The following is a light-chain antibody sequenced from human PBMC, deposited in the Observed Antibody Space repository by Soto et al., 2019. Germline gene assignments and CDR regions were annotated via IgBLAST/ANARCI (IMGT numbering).Light chain of an antibody. CDR2: QAS. V-gene: IGKV1-5*03. J-gene: IGKJ4*02. CDR1: QSLSKW. Sequence: DIQMTQSPSTLSASVGDRVTITCRASQSLSKWLAWYQQKPGKAPKLLIYQASNVEDGVPSRFSGGGSGTEFTLTISGLQPDDFATYCCQQYNIFPLTFGGGTKVEIK. CDR3: QQYNIFPLT.